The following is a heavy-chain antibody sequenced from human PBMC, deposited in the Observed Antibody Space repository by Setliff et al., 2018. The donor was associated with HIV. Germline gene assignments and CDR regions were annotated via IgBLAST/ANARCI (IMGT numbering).Heavy chain of an antibody. CDR3: ARDRYYDSSGYYWFDAFDI. D-gene: IGHD3-22*01. CDR1: GYTFTGYY. Sequence: ASVKVSCKASGYTFTGYYMHWVRQAPGQGLEWMGWINPNSGGTNYAQKFQGRVTMTRDTSISTAYMELSSLRSDDTAVYYCARDRYYDSSGYYWFDAFDIWGQGTMVTVS. CDR2: INPNSGGT. V-gene: IGHV1-2*02. J-gene: IGHJ3*02.